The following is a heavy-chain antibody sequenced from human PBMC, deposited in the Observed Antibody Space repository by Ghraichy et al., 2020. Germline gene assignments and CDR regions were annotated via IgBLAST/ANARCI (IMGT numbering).Heavy chain of an antibody. CDR3: ARGLSAVGATLYYFDY. V-gene: IGHV1-18*04. CDR1: GYTFTSYG. D-gene: IGHD1-26*01. J-gene: IGHJ4*02. Sequence: ASVKVSCKASGYTFTSYGISWVRQAPGQGLEWMGWISAYNGNTNYAQKLQGRVTMTTDTSTSTAYMELRSLRSDDTAVYYCARGLSAVGATLYYFDYWGQGTLVTVSS. CDR2: ISAYNGNT.